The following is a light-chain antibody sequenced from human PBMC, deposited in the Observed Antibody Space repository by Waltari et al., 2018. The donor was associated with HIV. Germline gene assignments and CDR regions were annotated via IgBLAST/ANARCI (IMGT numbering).Light chain of an antibody. V-gene: IGKV1-27*01. J-gene: IGKJ4*01. CDR2: AAS. Sequence: DIQMTQSPSSLSASVGDRVTITCRASQGISNYLAWYQQKPGKVPKLLIYAASTLQSGVPSRFSGSGSGTDFTLTISSLQPEDVASYYCQKYNSAPPLTFGGGTKVEIK. CDR3: QKYNSAPPLT. CDR1: QGISNY.